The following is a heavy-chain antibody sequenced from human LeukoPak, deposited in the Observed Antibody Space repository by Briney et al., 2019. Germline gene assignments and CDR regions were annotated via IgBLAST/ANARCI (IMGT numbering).Heavy chain of an antibody. CDR1: GFTFSSYA. V-gene: IGHV3-23*01. CDR2: ISGSGGST. CDR3: AKDAPRYYDYVWGSYRFDY. Sequence: AGRSLRLSCAASGFTFSSYAMSWVRQAPGKGLEWVSAISGSGGSTYYADSVKGQFTISRDNSKNTLYLQMNSLRAEDTAVYYCAKDAPRYYDYVWGSYRFDYWGQGTLVTVSS. D-gene: IGHD3-16*02. J-gene: IGHJ4*02.